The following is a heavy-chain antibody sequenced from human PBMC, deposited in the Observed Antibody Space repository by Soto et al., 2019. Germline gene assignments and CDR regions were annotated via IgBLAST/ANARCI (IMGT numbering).Heavy chain of an antibody. J-gene: IGHJ4*02. V-gene: IGHV3-48*01. CDR2: ISDSSRTI. CDR1: GFTFSSYS. CDR3: TRDRYSYGLGRY. Sequence: EVQLVESGGGLVQPGGSLRLSCAASGFTFSSYSMNWVRQAPGKGLEWISYISDSSRTIYYADSVKGRFTISRDNAKNQLYLQLNSLRAEDTAVYYGTRDRYSYGLGRYWGQGNRVIVSS. D-gene: IGHD5-18*01.